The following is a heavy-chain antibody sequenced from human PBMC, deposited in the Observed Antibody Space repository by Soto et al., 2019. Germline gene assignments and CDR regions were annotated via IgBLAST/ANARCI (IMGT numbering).Heavy chain of an antibody. Sequence: QVQLVQSWAEVKKPGSSVKVSCKASGGTFSSYAISWVRQAPGQGLEWLGGIIPIFGTANYAQKFQGRVTITADESTSTAYMELSSLRSEDTAVYYCARSVTGTTSLPRYGMDVWGQGTTVTVSS. J-gene: IGHJ6*02. D-gene: IGHD1-7*01. V-gene: IGHV1-69*12. CDR3: ARSVTGTTSLPRYGMDV. CDR1: GGTFSSYA. CDR2: IIPIFGTA.